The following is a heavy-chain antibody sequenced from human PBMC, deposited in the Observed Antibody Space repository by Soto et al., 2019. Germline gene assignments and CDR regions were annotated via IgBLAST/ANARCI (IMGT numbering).Heavy chain of an antibody. D-gene: IGHD7-27*01. CDR2: ISATGTT. CDR1: GDSMSSYY. CDR3: ARDQSGVADF. J-gene: IGHJ3*01. V-gene: IGHV4-4*07. Sequence: VQLQESGPGLVEPSETLSLTCTVSGDSMSSYYWSWIRQSAEKGLEWIGRISATGTTTYIPSLKSRITLSVDTSKNQFSLNLKFVTAADTAVYFCARDQSGVADFWGQGTVVTVS.